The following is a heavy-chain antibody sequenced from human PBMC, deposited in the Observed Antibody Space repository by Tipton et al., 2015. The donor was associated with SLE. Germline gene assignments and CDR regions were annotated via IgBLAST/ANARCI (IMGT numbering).Heavy chain of an antibody. CDR1: GGSISSYY. D-gene: IGHD3-10*01. J-gene: IGHJ3*02. Sequence: TLSLTCTVSGGSISSYYWSWVRQPAGKGLEWIGRIYTSGSTNPNSSLKSRVTMSVDTSKNQFSLKLSSVTAADTAVYYCAGCGSGILDAFDIWGQGTMVTVSS. CDR2: IYTSGST. V-gene: IGHV4-4*07. CDR3: AGCGSGILDAFDI.